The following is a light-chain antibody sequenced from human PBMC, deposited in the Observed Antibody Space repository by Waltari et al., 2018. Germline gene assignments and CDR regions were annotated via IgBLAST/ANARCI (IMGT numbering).Light chain of an antibody. J-gene: IGKJ5*01. CDR3: QQSYSTQST. Sequence: DIQMTQSPSYLSASLGDRVTITCRASQSISSYLNWYQQKPGKAPKLLIYAASSLQTGVPSRFSGSGSGTDFTLTISSLQPEDFATYYCQQSYSTQSTFGQGTRLEIK. CDR2: AAS. CDR1: QSISSY. V-gene: IGKV1-39*01.